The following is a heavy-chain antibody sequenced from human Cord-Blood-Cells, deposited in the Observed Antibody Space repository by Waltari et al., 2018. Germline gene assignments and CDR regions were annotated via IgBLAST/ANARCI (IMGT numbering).Heavy chain of an antibody. D-gene: IGHD3-9*01. CDR1: GGSFSGYY. J-gene: IGHJ4*02. V-gene: IGHV4-34*01. CDR3: ARGGTIRRYFDWLYYFDY. CDR2: INHSGST. Sequence: QVQLQQWGAGLLKPSETLSLTCAVYGGSFSGYYWSWIRQPPGKGLEWIGEINHSGSTTYNPSLKSRVTISVDTSKNQFSLKLSSVTAADTAVYYCARGGTIRRYFDWLYYFDYWGQGTLVTVSS.